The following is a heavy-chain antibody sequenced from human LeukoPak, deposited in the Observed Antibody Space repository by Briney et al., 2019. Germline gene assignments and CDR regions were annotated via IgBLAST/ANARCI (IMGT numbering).Heavy chain of an antibody. D-gene: IGHD3-10*01. J-gene: IGHJ4*02. CDR1: GGTFSSYA. CDR3: ARDPYYGSGSYAFDY. V-gene: IGHV1-69*04. Sequence: ASVTVSCKASGGTFSSYAISWVRQAPGQGLEWMGRIIPILGIANYAQKFQGRVTITADKSTSTAYMELSSLRSEDTAVYYCARDPYYGSGSYAFDYWGQGTLVTVSS. CDR2: IIPILGIA.